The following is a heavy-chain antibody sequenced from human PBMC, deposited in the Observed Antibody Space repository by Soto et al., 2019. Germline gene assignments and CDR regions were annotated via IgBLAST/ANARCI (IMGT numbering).Heavy chain of an antibody. CDR1: GFSFPRFG. J-gene: IGHJ6*02. Sequence: QVQLGESVGGVIQPGRSLRLSCAASGFSFPRFGMHWVRQAPCKGLEWVALITYAGSQIYYPDAVKGRFTISRDNGNNTPSLTMGKLGSEETATYFFAKGRGERNCANYSGLDVWGQGTTVTVS. CDR3: AKGRGERNCANYSGLDV. D-gene: IGHD2-21*01. V-gene: IGHV3-30*18. CDR2: ITYAGSQI.